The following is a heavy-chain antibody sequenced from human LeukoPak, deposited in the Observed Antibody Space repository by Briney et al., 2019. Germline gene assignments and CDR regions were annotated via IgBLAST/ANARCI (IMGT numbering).Heavy chain of an antibody. D-gene: IGHD4-11*01. CDR1: GFSFSSYE. J-gene: IGHJ4*02. Sequence: PGGSLRLSCAASGFSFSSYEMNWVRQAPGKGLEWVSYISGSGSIIYYADSVKGRFTVSRDNAKNSLYLQMNDLRAEDTAVYYCAREGSDYSNYDFWGQGTLVTVSS. V-gene: IGHV3-48*03. CDR3: AREGSDYSNYDF. CDR2: ISGSGSII.